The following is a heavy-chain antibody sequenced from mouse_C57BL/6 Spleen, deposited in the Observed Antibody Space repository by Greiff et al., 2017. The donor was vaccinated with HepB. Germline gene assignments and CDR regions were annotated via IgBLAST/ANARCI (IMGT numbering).Heavy chain of an antibody. Sequence: VQLQQSGPELVKPGASVKLSCKASGYTFTSYDINWVKQRPGQGLEWIGWIYPRDGSTKYNEKFKGKATLTVDTSSSTAYMELHSLTSEDSAVYFCARWGDYDYDENWYFDVWGTGTTVTVSS. J-gene: IGHJ1*03. CDR1: GYTFTSYD. V-gene: IGHV1-85*01. CDR2: IYPRDGST. CDR3: ARWGDYDYDENWYFDV. D-gene: IGHD2-4*01.